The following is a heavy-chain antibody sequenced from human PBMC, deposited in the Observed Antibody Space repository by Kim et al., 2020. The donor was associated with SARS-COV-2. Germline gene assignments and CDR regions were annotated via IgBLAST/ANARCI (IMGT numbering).Heavy chain of an antibody. D-gene: IGHD7-27*01. CDR2: SYINCST. J-gene: IGHJ6*01. CDR1: GGSISSDY. CDR3: SRAGEPGSFMVVSGMYV. V-gene: IGHV4-59*13. Sequence: SETLSLTCTVSGGSISSDYCSWSRLRPGKGQDLIGNSYINCSTNSNPSLTIQVTISVDMSKTQISLKLSLVTVTATAVAYCSRAGEPGSFMVVSGMYV.